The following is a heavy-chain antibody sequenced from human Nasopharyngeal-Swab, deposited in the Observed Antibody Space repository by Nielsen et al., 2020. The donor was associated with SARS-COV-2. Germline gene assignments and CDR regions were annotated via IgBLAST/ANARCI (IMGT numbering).Heavy chain of an antibody. Sequence: SETLSLTCTVSGGSISSGGYSWSWIRQPPGKGLEGIGYIYHSGSTYYNPSLKSRVTISVDRSKNQFSLKLSSVTAADTAVYYCARDSSGSLDYWGQGTLVTVSS. CDR2: IYHSGST. CDR3: ARDSSGSLDY. V-gene: IGHV4-30-2*01. CDR1: GGSISSGGYS. J-gene: IGHJ4*02. D-gene: IGHD6-19*01.